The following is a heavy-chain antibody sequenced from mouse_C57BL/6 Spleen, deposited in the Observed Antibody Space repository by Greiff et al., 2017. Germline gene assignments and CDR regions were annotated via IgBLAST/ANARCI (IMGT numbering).Heavy chain of an antibody. D-gene: IGHD6-1*01. CDR1: GYTFTDYY. J-gene: IGHJ4*01. Sequence: QVQLQQSGAELVRPGASVKLSCKASGYTFTDYYINWVKQRPGQGLEWIARIYPGSGNTYYNEKFKGKATLTAEKSSSTAYMQLSSLTSEDSAVYFCARSRTNPGYAMDYWGQGTSVTVSS. CDR3: ARSRTNPGYAMDY. CDR2: IYPGSGNT. V-gene: IGHV1-76*01.